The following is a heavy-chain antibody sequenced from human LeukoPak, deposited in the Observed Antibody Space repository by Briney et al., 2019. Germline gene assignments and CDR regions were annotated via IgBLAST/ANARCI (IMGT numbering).Heavy chain of an antibody. Sequence: PGGSLRLSCAASGFTFSSYWMSWVRQAPGKGLEWVANIKQDGSEKYYVDSVKGRVTISRDNAMNFLYLQLNSLRVEDTAVYYCARDRGYYDSSGSLLGDWGQGTLVTVSS. CDR3: ARDRGYYDSSGSLLGD. V-gene: IGHV3-7*01. CDR1: GFTFSSYW. J-gene: IGHJ4*02. CDR2: IKQDGSEK. D-gene: IGHD3-22*01.